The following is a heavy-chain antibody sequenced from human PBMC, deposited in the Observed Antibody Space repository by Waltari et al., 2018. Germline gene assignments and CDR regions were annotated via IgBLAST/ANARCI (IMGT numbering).Heavy chain of an antibody. CDR3: ASGGYSGYDSYFDY. J-gene: IGHJ4*02. D-gene: IGHD5-12*01. CDR1: GGTFSSYA. V-gene: IGHV1-69*06. Sequence: QVQLVQSGAEVKKPGSSVKVSCKASGGTFSSYAISWVRQAPGQGLEWRGGIIPSFGTANYAQKFQGRVTITADKSTSTAYMELSSLRSEDTAVYYCASGGYSGYDSYFDYWGQGTLVTVSS. CDR2: IIPSFGTA.